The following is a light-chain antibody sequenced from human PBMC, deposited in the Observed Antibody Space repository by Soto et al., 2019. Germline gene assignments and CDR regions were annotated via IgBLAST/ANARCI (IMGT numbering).Light chain of an antibody. J-gene: IGKJ3*01. Sequence: DIVLAQCPGTLSLSPGERATLSCRASQSVSSSYLAWYQQKPGQAPRLLIYGASSRATGIPDRFSGSGSGTDFTLTISRLEPEDFAVYYCQQYGSSPYSTFGPGTKVHIK. CDR3: QQYGSSPYST. CDR2: GAS. V-gene: IGKV3-20*01. CDR1: QSVSSSY.